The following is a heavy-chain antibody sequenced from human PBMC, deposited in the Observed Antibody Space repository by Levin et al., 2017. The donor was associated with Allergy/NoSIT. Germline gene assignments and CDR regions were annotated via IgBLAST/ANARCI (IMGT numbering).Heavy chain of an antibody. Sequence: SETLSLTCTVSGGSISSGDYYWSWIRQPPGKGLEWIGYIYYSGCTYYNPSLKSRVTISVDTSKNQFSLKLSSVTAADTAVYYCASGYAKSGLDYWGQGTLVTVSS. J-gene: IGHJ4*02. CDR1: GGSISSGDYY. CDR3: ASGYAKSGLDY. V-gene: IGHV4-30-4*01. CDR2: IYYSGCT. D-gene: IGHD5-12*01.